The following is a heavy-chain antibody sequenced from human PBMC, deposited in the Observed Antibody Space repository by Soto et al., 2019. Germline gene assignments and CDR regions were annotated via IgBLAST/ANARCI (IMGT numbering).Heavy chain of an antibody. D-gene: IGHD5-18*01. CDR2: TYWNDDK. Sequence: ESCPTLVNPTHTLTLTCTFSGVSLSTRGGGVGWVRQPPGKALVWLALTYWNDDKRYSPSLKSRLTITKDTSKNQVVLTMTNMDPVDTATYYCARRGYSYGYDYWGQGTLVTVSS. CDR3: ARRGYSYGYDY. V-gene: IGHV2-5*01. CDR1: GVSLSTRGGG. J-gene: IGHJ4*02.